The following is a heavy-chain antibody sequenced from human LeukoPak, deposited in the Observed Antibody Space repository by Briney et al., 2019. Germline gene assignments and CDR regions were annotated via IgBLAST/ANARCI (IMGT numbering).Heavy chain of an antibody. Sequence: ASVRVSCKTSGYTFTDYDITWVRQAPGQGLEWMGRVSPYNGNTYYSQRFQDRVTITKDTSTGTAYMDLRNLRTDDTAMYYCARNGRVRRVVKDLFDYWGQGTLVTVSS. CDR3: ARNGRVRRVVKDLFDY. CDR2: VSPYNGNT. D-gene: IGHD3-10*01. J-gene: IGHJ4*02. CDR1: GYTFTDYD. V-gene: IGHV1-18*01.